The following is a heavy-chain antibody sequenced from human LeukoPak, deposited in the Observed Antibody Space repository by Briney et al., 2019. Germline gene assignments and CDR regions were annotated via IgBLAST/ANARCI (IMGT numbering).Heavy chain of an antibody. D-gene: IGHD3-10*01. CDR2: ISGSGGNT. J-gene: IGHJ4*02. CDR3: AKNFGSGSYYNYFDY. V-gene: IGHV3-23*01. Sequence: PGGSLRLSCEASGFTFSSYAMSWVRQVPGRGLEWVSAISGSGGNTYYGDSVKGRFTLTRDNYKNTLYLQMTGMRAEDTAVYYCAKNFGSGSYYNYFDYWGQGTLVTVSS. CDR1: GFTFSSYA.